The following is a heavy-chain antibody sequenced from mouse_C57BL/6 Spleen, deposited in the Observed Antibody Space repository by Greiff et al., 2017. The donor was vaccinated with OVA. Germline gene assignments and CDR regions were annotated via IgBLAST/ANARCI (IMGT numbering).Heavy chain of an antibody. D-gene: IGHD2-5*01. Sequence: EESGPGLVKPSQSLSLTCSVTGYSITSGYYWNWIRQFPGNKLEWMGYISYDGSNNYNPSLKNRISITRDTSKNQFFLKLNSVTTEDTATYYCARESNYGGKAMDYWGQGTSVTVSS. V-gene: IGHV3-6*01. J-gene: IGHJ4*01. CDR3: ARESNYGGKAMDY. CDR1: GYSITSGYY. CDR2: ISYDGSN.